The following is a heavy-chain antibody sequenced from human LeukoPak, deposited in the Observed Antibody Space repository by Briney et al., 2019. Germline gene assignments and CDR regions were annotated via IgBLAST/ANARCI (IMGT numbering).Heavy chain of an antibody. J-gene: IGHJ4*02. Sequence: GGSLTLSCAASGFTSSYHWMTWVRQAPGKGLEWVANIKNDGTVKNYVDSVKGRFTISRDNAKNSLYLQMNSLRAEDTGVYYCAKDSYSKGDYWGQGGLVTVSS. CDR3: AKDSYSKGDY. D-gene: IGHD5-18*01. CDR2: IKNDGTVK. CDR1: GFTSSYHW. V-gene: IGHV3-7*01.